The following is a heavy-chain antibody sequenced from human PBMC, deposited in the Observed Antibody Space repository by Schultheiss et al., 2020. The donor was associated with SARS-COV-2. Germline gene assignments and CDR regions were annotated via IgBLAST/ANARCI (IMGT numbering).Heavy chain of an antibody. CDR2: ISSSSSTI. Sequence: GGSLRLSCAASGFTFSSYSMNWVRQAPGKGLEWVSYISSSSSTIYYADSVKGRFTISRDNAKNSLYLQMNSLRDEDTAVYYCATLGGGLTAATYFSDHWGQGTLVTVSS. CDR1: GFTFSSYS. J-gene: IGHJ4*02. CDR3: ATLGGGLTAATYFSDH. V-gene: IGHV3-48*02. D-gene: IGHD2-21*02.